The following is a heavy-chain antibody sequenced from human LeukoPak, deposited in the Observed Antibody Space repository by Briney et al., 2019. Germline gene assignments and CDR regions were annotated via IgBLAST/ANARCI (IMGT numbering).Heavy chain of an antibody. D-gene: IGHD6-13*01. CDR3: ATEVAAAGMSYFDY. CDR1: GYTFTSYD. Sequence: ASVKVSCKASGYTFTSYDINWVRQATGQGLEWMGWMNPNSGNTGYVQKFQGRVTMTRNTSISTAYMELSSLRSEDTAVYYCATEVAAAGMSYFDYWGQGTLVTVSS. J-gene: IGHJ4*02. V-gene: IGHV1-8*01. CDR2: MNPNSGNT.